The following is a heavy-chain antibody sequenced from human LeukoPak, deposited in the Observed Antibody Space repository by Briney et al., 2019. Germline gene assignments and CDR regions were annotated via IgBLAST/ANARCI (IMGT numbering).Heavy chain of an antibody. CDR1: GFSFSSYA. Sequence: GGSLRLSCAAYGFSFSSYAMSWVRQAPGKGMEWDSAISGSGNGTYYADSMEGRFTISTANTKNMLYLQMNTQRAEDKAVYNCAKGSTSWYAGPSDYWGQGTLVAVSS. CDR3: AKGSTSWYAGPSDY. V-gene: IGHV3-23*01. D-gene: IGHD6-13*01. CDR2: ISGSGNGT. J-gene: IGHJ4*02.